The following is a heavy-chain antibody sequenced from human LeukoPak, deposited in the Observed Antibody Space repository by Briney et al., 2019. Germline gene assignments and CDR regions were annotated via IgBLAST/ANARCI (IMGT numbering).Heavy chain of an antibody. V-gene: IGHV1-69*06. J-gene: IGHJ4*02. D-gene: IGHD2-21*02. CDR1: GYTFTSYG. Sequence: GASVKLSCKASGYTFTSYGISWVRQAPGQGLEWMGGIIPIFGTANYAQKFQGRVTITADKSTSTAYMELSSLRSEDMAVYYCARESRNCGGDCYVDYWGQGTLVTVSS. CDR2: IIPIFGTA. CDR3: ARESRNCGGDCYVDY.